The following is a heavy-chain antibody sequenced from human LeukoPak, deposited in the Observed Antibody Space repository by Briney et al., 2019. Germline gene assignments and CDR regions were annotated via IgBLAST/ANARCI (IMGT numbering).Heavy chain of an antibody. J-gene: IGHJ4*02. Sequence: GGSLRLSCAASGFTFSSYAMSWVRQAPGKGLEWVSAIGGSGGSTYYADSVKGRFTISRDNSKNTLYLQMNSLGAEDTAVYYCAKDRSRAFITMVRGGYFDYWGQGTLVTVSS. CDR3: AKDRSRAFITMVRGGYFDY. D-gene: IGHD3-10*01. V-gene: IGHV3-23*01. CDR1: GFTFSSYA. CDR2: IGGSGGST.